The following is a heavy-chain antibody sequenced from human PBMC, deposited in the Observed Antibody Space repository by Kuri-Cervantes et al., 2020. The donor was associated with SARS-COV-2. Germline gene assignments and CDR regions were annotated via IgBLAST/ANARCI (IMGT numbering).Heavy chain of an antibody. D-gene: IGHD6-19*01. V-gene: IGHV3-15*07. J-gene: IGHJ4*02. Sequence: GESLKISCAASGFTFSSYSMNWVRQAPGKGLEWVGRIKSKTDGGTTDYAAPGKGRFTIARDDSKNTLYLQMNSLKTEDTAVYYCTTGPVAGTYWGQGTLVTVSS. CDR3: TTGPVAGTY. CDR2: IKSKTDGGTT. CDR1: GFTFSSYS.